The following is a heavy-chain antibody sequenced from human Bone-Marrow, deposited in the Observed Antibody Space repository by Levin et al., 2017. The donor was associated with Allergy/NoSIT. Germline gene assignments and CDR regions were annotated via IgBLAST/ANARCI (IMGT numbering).Heavy chain of an antibody. CDR1: GFTFSTYA. J-gene: IGHJ4*02. D-gene: IGHD3-3*01. Sequence: LSLTCAASGFTFSTYAMHWVRQAPGKGLEWVTVISNDGTNTFYEDSVKGRFSVSRDNSRNTLYLQMNSLRTEDMGVYHCAKDRYPQTPYYDVMGGVSPQDHWGQGTLVTVSS. V-gene: IGHV3-30*18. CDR3: AKDRYPQTPYYDVMGGVSPQDH. CDR2: ISNDGTNT.